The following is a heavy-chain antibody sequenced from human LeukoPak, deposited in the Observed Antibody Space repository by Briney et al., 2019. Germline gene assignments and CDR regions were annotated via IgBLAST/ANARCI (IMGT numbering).Heavy chain of an antibody. CDR3: ARRSYYYASGSPPRY. J-gene: IGHJ4*02. CDR2: INHSGST. Sequence: NASETLSLTCTVYGGSFSGYYWSWIRQPPGKGLEWIGEINHSGSTNYNPSLKSRVTISVDTSKNQFSLKLSSVTAADTAVYYCARRSYYYASGSPPRYWGQGTLVTVSS. V-gene: IGHV4-34*01. D-gene: IGHD3-10*01. CDR1: GGSFSGYY.